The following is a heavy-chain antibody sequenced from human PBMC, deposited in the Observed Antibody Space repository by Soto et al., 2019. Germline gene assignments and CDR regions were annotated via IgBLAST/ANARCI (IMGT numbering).Heavy chain of an antibody. D-gene: IGHD6-13*01. Sequence: ASVKVSCKASGYTFTSYGISWVRQAPGQGLEWMGWISAYNGNTNYAQKLQGRVTMTTDTSTSTAYMELRSLRSDDTAVYYCARDLSIAAAGTDAFDIWGQGTLVTVPS. CDR3: ARDLSIAAAGTDAFDI. V-gene: IGHV1-18*01. CDR2: ISAYNGNT. J-gene: IGHJ3*02. CDR1: GYTFTSYG.